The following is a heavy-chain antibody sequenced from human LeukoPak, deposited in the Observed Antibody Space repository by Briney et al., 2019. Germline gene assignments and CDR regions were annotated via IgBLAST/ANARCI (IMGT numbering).Heavy chain of an antibody. J-gene: IGHJ4*02. Sequence: GGSLRLSCAASGFTFDDYAMHWVRQAPGKGLEWVSGISWNSGSIGYADSVKGRFTISRDNAKNSLYLQMNSLRAEDTALYYCAKDINGVAAAIDYWGQGTLVTVSS. CDR2: ISWNSGSI. V-gene: IGHV3-9*01. CDR1: GFTFDDYA. CDR3: AKDINGVAAAIDY. D-gene: IGHD6-13*01.